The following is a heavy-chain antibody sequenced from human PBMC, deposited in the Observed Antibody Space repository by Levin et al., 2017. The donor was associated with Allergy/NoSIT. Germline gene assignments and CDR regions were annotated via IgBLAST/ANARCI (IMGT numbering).Heavy chain of an antibody. J-gene: IGHJ6*02. V-gene: IGHV1-2*02. CDR3: ARDSLPRDYVGDYYGMDV. CDR2: INPNSGGT. CDR1: GYTFTGYY. D-gene: IGHD3-16*01. Sequence: VASVKVSCKASGYTFTGYYMHWVRQAPGQGLEWMGWINPNSGGTNYAQKFQGRVTMTRDTSISTAYMELSRLRSDDTAVYFCARDSLPRDYVGDYYGMDVWGQGTTVTVSS.